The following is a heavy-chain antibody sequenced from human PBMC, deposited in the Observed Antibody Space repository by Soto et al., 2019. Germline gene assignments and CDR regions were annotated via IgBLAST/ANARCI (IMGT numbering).Heavy chain of an antibody. CDR2: IYDGGRT. CDR3: ARGPSGDKVDS. CDR1: GGSIGSVSYY. D-gene: IGHD7-27*01. Sequence: PSETLSLTCTVSGGSIGSVSYYWSWIRQHPGMGLEWIGHIYDGGRTYNIPSLESRVTMSVDTSKSQLSLTLSSVSAADTAVYYCARGPSGDKVDSWGQGTLVTVSS. V-gene: IGHV4-30-4*08. J-gene: IGHJ4*02.